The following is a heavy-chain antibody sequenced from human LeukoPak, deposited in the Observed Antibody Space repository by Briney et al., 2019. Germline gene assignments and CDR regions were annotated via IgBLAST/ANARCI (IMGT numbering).Heavy chain of an antibody. CDR2: IYYSGST. CDR1: SGSISSYY. J-gene: IGHJ4*02. D-gene: IGHD3-22*01. CDR3: ASAGYYYDSSGYYSAFHH. V-gene: IGHV4-59*01. Sequence: PSETLSLTCTVSSGSISSYYWSWIRQPPGKGLEWIGYIYYSGSTSYNPSLKSRVTISVDTSKNQLSLKLSSVTAADTAVYYCASAGYYYDSSGYYSAFHHWGQGTLVTVSS.